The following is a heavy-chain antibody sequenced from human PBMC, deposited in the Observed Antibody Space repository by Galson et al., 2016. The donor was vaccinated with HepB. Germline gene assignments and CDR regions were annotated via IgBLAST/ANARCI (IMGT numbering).Heavy chain of an antibody. Sequence: SLRLSCAASGFTFSRHGMLWVRQAPGKGLEWVAIIWFDGSSKYYADPVKGRFSISRDNLKNTVFLEMNSLRADDTAVYYCAREMTSGYDSPIRYYYYAMDVWGQGTAVTVS. J-gene: IGHJ6*02. CDR2: IWFDGSSK. CDR1: GFTFSRHG. CDR3: AREMTSGYDSPIRYYYYAMDV. D-gene: IGHD5-12*01. V-gene: IGHV3-33*01.